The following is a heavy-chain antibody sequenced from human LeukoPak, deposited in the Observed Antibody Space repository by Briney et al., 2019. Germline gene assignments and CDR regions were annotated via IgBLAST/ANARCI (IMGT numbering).Heavy chain of an antibody. CDR1: GYTFTGYH. CDR3: ARDYCSSTSCLFDY. D-gene: IGHD2-2*01. Sequence: ASVKVSCTASGYTFTGYHMHWVRQAPGQGLEWMGRINPNSGDTNYAQKFQGRVTMTRDTSISTTYMELSRLRSDDTAVYYCARDYCSSTSCLFDYWGQGTLVTVSS. CDR2: INPNSGDT. V-gene: IGHV1-2*06. J-gene: IGHJ4*02.